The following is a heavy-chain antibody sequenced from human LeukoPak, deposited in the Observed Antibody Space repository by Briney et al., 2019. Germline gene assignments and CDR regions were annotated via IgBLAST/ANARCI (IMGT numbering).Heavy chain of an antibody. J-gene: IGHJ4*02. CDR1: GFTFSSYG. CDR3: AKDGGGTSGSYSY. V-gene: IGHV3-30*18. D-gene: IGHD3-10*01. Sequence: PGGSLRLSCAASGFTFSSYGMHWVRPAPGKGLEWVAVISYDGSNKYYADSVKGRFTNSRDNSKNTLYLQMNSLRAEDTAVYYCAKDGGGTSGSYSYWGQGTLVTVSS. CDR2: ISYDGSNK.